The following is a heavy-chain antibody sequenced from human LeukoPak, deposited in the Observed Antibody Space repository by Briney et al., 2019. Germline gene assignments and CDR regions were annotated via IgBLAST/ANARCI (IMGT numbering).Heavy chain of an antibody. D-gene: IGHD3-22*01. CDR3: ARDEGYYDSSGYCDY. V-gene: IGHV1-2*02. J-gene: IGHJ4*02. CDR1: GYTFTGYY. Sequence: GASVKVSCKASGYTFTGYYMHWVRQAPGQGLEWMGWINPNSGGTNYAQKFQGRVTMTRDTSISTAYMELSRLRSDDTAVYYCARDEGYYDSSGYCDYWGQGTLSPSPQ. CDR2: INPNSGGT.